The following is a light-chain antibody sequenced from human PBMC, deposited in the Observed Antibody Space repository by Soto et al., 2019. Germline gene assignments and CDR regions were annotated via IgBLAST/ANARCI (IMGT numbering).Light chain of an antibody. CDR2: GAF. CDR1: ETISRD. Sequence: IVMTQSPATLSVSPGEGATLSCRASETISRDLAWYQQKPGQSPRLLIFGAFTRATGIPVRFSGSGSGTEFTLTVSSLQSEDVAVSFCQQYNKWPLTFGGGTRVEIK. J-gene: IGKJ4*01. CDR3: QQYNKWPLT. V-gene: IGKV3D-15*01.